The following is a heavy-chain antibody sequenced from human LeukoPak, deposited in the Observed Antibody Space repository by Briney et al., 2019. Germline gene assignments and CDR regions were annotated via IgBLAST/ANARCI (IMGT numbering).Heavy chain of an antibody. Sequence: GGSLRLSCAASGFTFSSYAMSWVRQAPGKGLEWVSVIYSGGSTYYADSVKGRFTISRDNSKNTLYLQMNSLRAEDTAVYYCAKALIPTVVSSFDYWGQGTLVTVSS. D-gene: IGHD4-23*01. V-gene: IGHV3-66*01. CDR3: AKALIPTVVSSFDY. CDR1: GFTFSSYA. J-gene: IGHJ4*02. CDR2: IYSGGST.